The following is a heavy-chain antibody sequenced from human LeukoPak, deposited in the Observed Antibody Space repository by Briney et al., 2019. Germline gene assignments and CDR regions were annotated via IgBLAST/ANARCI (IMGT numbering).Heavy chain of an antibody. CDR3: ARPLRQDYYYYGMDA. V-gene: IGHV1-69*04. CDR1: GGTFSSYA. Sequence: EASVKVSCKASGGTFSSYAISWVRQAPGQGLEWMGRIIPTLGIANYAQKFQGRVTITADKSTSTAYMELSSLRSEDTAVYYCARPLRQDYYYYGMDAWGQGTTVTVSS. J-gene: IGHJ6*02. CDR2: IIPTLGIA.